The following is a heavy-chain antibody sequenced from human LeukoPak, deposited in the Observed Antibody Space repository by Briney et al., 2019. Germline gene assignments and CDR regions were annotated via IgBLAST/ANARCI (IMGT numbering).Heavy chain of an antibody. CDR2: ISSSSSYI. J-gene: IGHJ4*02. D-gene: IGHD6-19*01. CDR1: GLTFSSYS. CDR3: ARDRPQF. V-gene: IGHV3-21*01. Sequence: GGSLRLPCAASGLTFSSYSMNWDRQAPGKGLEWVSSISSSSSYIYYADSVKGRFTTSRDNAKNSLYLQMNSLRAEDTAVYYCARDRPQFWGPGTLVTVSS.